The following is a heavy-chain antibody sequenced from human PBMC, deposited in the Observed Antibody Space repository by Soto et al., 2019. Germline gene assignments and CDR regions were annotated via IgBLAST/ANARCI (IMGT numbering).Heavy chain of an antibody. Sequence: AGGSLRLSCAASGFTFSSYSMNWVRQAPGKGLEWVSYISSSSSTIYYADSVKGRFTISRDNAKNSLYLQMNSLRDEDTAVYYCAREGRLQLWLRYYGMDVWGQGTTVTVSS. D-gene: IGHD5-18*01. V-gene: IGHV3-48*02. CDR1: GFTFSSYS. CDR2: ISSSSSTI. J-gene: IGHJ6*02. CDR3: AREGRLQLWLRYYGMDV.